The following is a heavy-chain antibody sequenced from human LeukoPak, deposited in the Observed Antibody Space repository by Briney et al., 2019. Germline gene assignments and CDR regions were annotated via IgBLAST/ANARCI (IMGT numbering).Heavy chain of an antibody. V-gene: IGHV1-69*13. CDR1: GYTFTSYG. Sequence: SVKVSCKASGYTFTSYGISWVRQAPGQGLEWMGGIIPIFGTANYAQKFQGRVTITADESTSTAYMELSSLRSEDTAVYYCARGYSRGWYGPYYFDYWGQGTLVTVSS. D-gene: IGHD6-19*01. J-gene: IGHJ4*02. CDR3: ARGYSRGWYGPYYFDY. CDR2: IIPIFGTA.